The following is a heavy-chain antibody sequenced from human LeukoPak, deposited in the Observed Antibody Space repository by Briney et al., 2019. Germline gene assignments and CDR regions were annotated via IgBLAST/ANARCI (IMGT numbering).Heavy chain of an antibody. Sequence: ASVKVSCXASGYTFTGYYMHWVRQAPGQGLEWMGRINPNSGGTNYAQKFQGRVTMTRDTSISTAYMELSRLRSDDTAVYYCARGKSIAAHYYFDYWGQGTLVTVSS. D-gene: IGHD6-6*01. CDR3: ARGKSIAAHYYFDY. V-gene: IGHV1-2*06. J-gene: IGHJ4*02. CDR1: GYTFTGYY. CDR2: INPNSGGT.